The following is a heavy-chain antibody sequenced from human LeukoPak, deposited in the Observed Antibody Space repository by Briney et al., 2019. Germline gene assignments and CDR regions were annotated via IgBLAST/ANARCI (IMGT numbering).Heavy chain of an antibody. J-gene: IGHJ4*02. Sequence: GGSLRLSCAASGFTFSSYGMHWVRQAPGKGLEWVAVIWYDGSNKYYADSVKGRFTMSRDNSKNTLYLQMNSLIAEDTAVYYCARDARYDILTGYSDNYFDYWGQGTLVTVSS. CDR1: GFTFSSYG. D-gene: IGHD3-9*01. V-gene: IGHV3-33*01. CDR3: ARDARYDILTGYSDNYFDY. CDR2: IWYDGSNK.